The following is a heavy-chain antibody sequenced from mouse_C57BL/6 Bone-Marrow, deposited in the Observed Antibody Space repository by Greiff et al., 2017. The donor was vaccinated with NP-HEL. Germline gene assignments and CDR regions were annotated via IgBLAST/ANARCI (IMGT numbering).Heavy chain of an antibody. V-gene: IGHV1-39*01. CDR1: GYSFTDYN. Sequence: VQLQQSGPELVKPGASVKISCKASGYSFTDYNMNWVKQSNGKSLEWIGVINPNYGTTSYNQKFKGKATLTVDQSSSKAYMQLNSLTSEDSAVYYCARKEEGLRRDDAMDYWGQGTSVTVSS. CDR3: ARKEEGLRRDDAMDY. D-gene: IGHD2-4*01. J-gene: IGHJ4*01. CDR2: INPNYGTT.